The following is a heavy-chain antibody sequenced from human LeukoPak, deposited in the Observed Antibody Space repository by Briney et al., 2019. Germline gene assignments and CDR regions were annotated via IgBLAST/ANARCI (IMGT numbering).Heavy chain of an antibody. Sequence: GGSLRLSCAAPGFTFSSYGMHWVRQAPGKGLEWVAVISYDGSNKYYADSVKGRFTISRDNSKNTLYLQMNSLRAEDTAVYYCAKDLVRIVVVPAAPDYWGQGTLVTVSS. CDR1: GFTFSSYG. CDR2: ISYDGSNK. J-gene: IGHJ4*02. D-gene: IGHD2-2*01. CDR3: AKDLVRIVVVPAAPDY. V-gene: IGHV3-30*18.